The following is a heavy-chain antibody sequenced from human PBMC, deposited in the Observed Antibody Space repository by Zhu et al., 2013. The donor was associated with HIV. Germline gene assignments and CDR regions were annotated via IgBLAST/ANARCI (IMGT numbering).Heavy chain of an antibody. CDR3: ARDRERGAPGVFDL. J-gene: IGHJ2*01. V-gene: IGHV1-18*04. Sequence: HVQLVQSGVEVKKPGASMKLSCQASGYSFLSHGLSWVRQAPGQGLEWLGWISVYSDDNIYAQKFQDRLTLTKDISAGTVYMELTRLRSADTAMYYCARDRERGAPGVFDLWGRGTRSLSPQ. D-gene: IGHD3-3*01. CDR1: GYSFLSHG. CDR2: ISVYSDDN.